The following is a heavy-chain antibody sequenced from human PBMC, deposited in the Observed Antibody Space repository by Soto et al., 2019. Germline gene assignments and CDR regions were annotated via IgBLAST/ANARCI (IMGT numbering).Heavy chain of an antibody. J-gene: IGHJ5*02. V-gene: IGHV1-3*01. D-gene: IGHD6-19*01. Sequence: QVQLVQSGAEVKKPGASVKVSCKASGYTYTSYAMHWVRQAPGQRLEWMGWINAGNGNTKYSQKFQGRVTITRDTSASTAYMELSSLRSEDTAVYYCARGVAGPLNWFDPWGQGTLVTVSS. CDR2: INAGNGNT. CDR1: GYTYTSYA. CDR3: ARGVAGPLNWFDP.